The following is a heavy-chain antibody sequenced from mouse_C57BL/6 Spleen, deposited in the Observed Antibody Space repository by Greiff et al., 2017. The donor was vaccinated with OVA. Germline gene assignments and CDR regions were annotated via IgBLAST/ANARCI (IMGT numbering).Heavy chain of an antibody. CDR2: INPNNGGT. CDR1: GYTFTDYN. V-gene: IGHV1-22*01. Sequence: VQLKESGPELVKPGASVKMSCKASGYTFTDYNMHWVKQSHGKSLEWIGYINPNNGGTSYNQKFKGKATLTVNKSSSTAYMELRSLTSEDSAVYYCAPYEYDDGFAYWGQGTLVTVSA. CDR3: APYEYDDGFAY. D-gene: IGHD2-4*01. J-gene: IGHJ3*01.